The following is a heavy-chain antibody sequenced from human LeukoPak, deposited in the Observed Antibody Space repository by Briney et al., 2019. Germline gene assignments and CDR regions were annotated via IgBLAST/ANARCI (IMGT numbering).Heavy chain of an antibody. CDR1: GGSFSGYY. CDR3: ALRAACWGSFDY. Sequence: SETLSLTCAVYGGSFSGYYWSWIRQPPGKGLEWIGEINHSGSTNYNPSLKSRVTISVDTSKNQFSLKLSSVTAADTAVYYCALRAACWGSFDYWGQGTLVTVSS. J-gene: IGHJ4*02. D-gene: IGHD6-13*01. V-gene: IGHV4-34*01. CDR2: INHSGST.